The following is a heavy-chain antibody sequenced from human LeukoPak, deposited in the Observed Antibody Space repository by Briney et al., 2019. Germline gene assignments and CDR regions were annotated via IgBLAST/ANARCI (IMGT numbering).Heavy chain of an antibody. J-gene: IGHJ3*02. D-gene: IGHD1-26*01. CDR1: GFTFSSYA. CDR3: ARDQVGAFDI. CDR2: ISSSSSYI. Sequence: GGSLRLSCAASGFTFSSYAMSWVRQAPGKGLEWVSSISSSSSYIYYADSVKGRFTISRDNAKNSLYLQMNSLRAEDTAVYYCARDQVGAFDIWGQGTMVTVSS. V-gene: IGHV3-21*01.